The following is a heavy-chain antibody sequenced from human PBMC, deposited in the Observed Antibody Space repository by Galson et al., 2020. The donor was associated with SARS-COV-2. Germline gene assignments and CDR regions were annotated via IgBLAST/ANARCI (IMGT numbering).Heavy chain of an antibody. D-gene: IGHD6-13*01. Sequence: TGGSLSLTCAASGFTFSSYGMSWVRQAPGKGLEWVSTFTGSDNSAYYADPVKGRFTISRDNSKNTLYLQMDSLRAEDTAVYYCAKEGRSSHFFYYFGMDVWGQGPTVTVS. CDR3: AKEGRSSHFFYYFGMDV. CDR2: FTGSDNSA. J-gene: IGHJ6*02. V-gene: IGHV3-23*01. CDR1: GFTFSSYG.